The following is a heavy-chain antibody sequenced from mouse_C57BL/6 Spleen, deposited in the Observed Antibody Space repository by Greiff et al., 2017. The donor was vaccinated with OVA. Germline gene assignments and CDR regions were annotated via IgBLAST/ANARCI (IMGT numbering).Heavy chain of an antibody. CDR1: GYTFTSYW. Sequence: QVQLQQPGAELVKPGASVSMSCKASGYTFTSYWLTWVKQRPGRGLVWFGDIYPGSGSTNYNEKFKSKATLTVDTSSSTAYMQLSSLTSEDSAVYYCARELTGNYFDCWGQGTTLTVSS. D-gene: IGHD4-1*01. CDR3: ARELTGNYFDC. J-gene: IGHJ2*01. V-gene: IGHV1-55*01. CDR2: IYPGSGST.